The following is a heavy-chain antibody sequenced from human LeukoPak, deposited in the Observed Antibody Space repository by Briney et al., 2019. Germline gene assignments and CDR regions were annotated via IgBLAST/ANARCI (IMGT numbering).Heavy chain of an antibody. V-gene: IGHV3-73*01. J-gene: IGHJ6*03. D-gene: IGHD1-26*01. CDR3: TRTNPRGYYYYMDV. Sequence: PGGSLKFSCAASGFTFSGSAMHWVRQASGKGLEWVGRIRSKANSYATAYAASVKGRFTISRDDSKNTAYLQMNSLKTEDTAVYYCTRTNPRGYYYYMDVWGKGTTVTVSS. CDR2: IRSKANSYAT. CDR1: GFTFSGSA.